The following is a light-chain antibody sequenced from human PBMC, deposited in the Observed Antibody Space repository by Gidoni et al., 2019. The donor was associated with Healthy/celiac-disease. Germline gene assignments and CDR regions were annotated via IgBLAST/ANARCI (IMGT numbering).Light chain of an antibody. CDR1: QRISSY. CDR2: AAS. CDR3: QQCYSTPALT. Sequence: DIQMTQSPSSLSASVGDSVTITCRASQRISSYLHWYQQKPGKAPKLLIYAASSLQSGVPSRFSGSRSGTDFTLTISSLQPEDFATYYCQQCYSTPALTFGGGTKVEIK. J-gene: IGKJ4*01. V-gene: IGKV1-39*01.